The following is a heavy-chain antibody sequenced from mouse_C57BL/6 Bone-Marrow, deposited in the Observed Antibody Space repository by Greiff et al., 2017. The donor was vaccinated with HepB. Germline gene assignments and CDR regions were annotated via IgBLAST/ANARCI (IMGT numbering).Heavy chain of an antibody. J-gene: IGHJ1*03. Sequence: EVQLQESGAELVRPGSSVKMSCKTSGYTFTSYGINWVKQRPGQGLEWIGYIYIGNGYNEYKEKFKGKATLTSDTSSSTAYMQLSSLTSEDSAIYFCATWYFDVWGTGTTVTVSS. CDR1: GYTFTSYG. CDR3: ATWYFDV. CDR2: IYIGNGYN. V-gene: IGHV1-58*01.